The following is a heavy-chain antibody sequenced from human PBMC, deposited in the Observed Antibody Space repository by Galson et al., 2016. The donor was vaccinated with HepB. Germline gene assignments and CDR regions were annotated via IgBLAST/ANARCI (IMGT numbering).Heavy chain of an antibody. CDR3: ARILWGKYESGYYHYALDV. CDR2: IINLYGTA. Sequence: SVKVSCKASGGTFSSYAISWVRQAPGQGLEWMGVIINLYGTANYALKFQGRVTITADESTNTAYMELSSLRSEDTSVYYCARILWGKYESGYYHYALDVWGQGTTVTVSS. V-gene: IGHV1-69*13. D-gene: IGHD3-16*01. J-gene: IGHJ6*02. CDR1: GGTFSSYA.